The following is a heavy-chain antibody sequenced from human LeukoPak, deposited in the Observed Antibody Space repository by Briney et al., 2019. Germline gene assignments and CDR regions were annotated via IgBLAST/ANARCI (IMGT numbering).Heavy chain of an antibody. CDR1: GLTVGSDY. Sequence: PGGSLRLSCAASGLTVGSDYMSWVRQAPGKGLEWVSVIYGGGATYYADSVKGRFIIFRDNSENTLSRQMNNLRLEDTAVYYCARGGGAFCGGDCYRNFDYWGQGVLVTVSP. J-gene: IGHJ4*02. V-gene: IGHV3-66*02. D-gene: IGHD2-21*02. CDR3: ARGGGAFCGGDCYRNFDY. CDR2: IYGGGAT.